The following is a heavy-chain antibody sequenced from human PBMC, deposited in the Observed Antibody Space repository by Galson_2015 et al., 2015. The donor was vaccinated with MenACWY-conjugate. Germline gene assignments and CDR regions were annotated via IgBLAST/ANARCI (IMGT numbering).Heavy chain of an antibody. Sequence: SLRLSCAASGFTFGNSWMSWVRQAPGKGLEWVGRIKSKTDGGTTDYAAPVKGRFTISRDDSKNTLYLQMNSLKTEDTAVYYCTTDHNYCASSGLRDYWGQGTLVTVSS. CDR1: GFTFGNSW. CDR3: TTDHNYCASSGLRDY. J-gene: IGHJ4*02. V-gene: IGHV3-15*05. CDR2: IKSKTDGGTT. D-gene: IGHD3-22*01.